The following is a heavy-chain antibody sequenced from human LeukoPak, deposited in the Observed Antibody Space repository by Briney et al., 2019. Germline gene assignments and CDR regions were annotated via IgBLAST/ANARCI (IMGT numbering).Heavy chain of an antibody. CDR2: TSTSSSSI. J-gene: IGHJ4*02. Sequence: GGSLRLSCAASGFTFSSYEMNWVRQAPGKGLEWVSYTSTSSSSIYYADSVKGRFTISRDNAKNSLYLQMNSLRDEDTAVYYCARSFDFWGQGTLVTVSS. CDR1: GFTFSSYE. V-gene: IGHV3-48*02. CDR3: ARSFDF.